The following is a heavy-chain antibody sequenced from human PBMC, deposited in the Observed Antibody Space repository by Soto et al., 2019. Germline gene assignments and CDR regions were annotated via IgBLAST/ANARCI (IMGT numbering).Heavy chain of an antibody. CDR3: AKSPLVGATFYFDY. J-gene: IGHJ4*02. Sequence: GGSLRLSCAASGFTLSNYAMGWVRQAPGKGLEWVSSISGSGGSTYYADSVKGRFTISRDNSKNTLYLQMNSLRAEDTAVYYCAKSPLVGATFYFDYWGQGTLVTVSS. V-gene: IGHV3-23*01. CDR2: ISGSGGST. D-gene: IGHD1-26*01. CDR1: GFTLSNYA.